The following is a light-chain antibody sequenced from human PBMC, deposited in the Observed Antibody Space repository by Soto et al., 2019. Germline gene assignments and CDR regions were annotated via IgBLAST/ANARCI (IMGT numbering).Light chain of an antibody. J-gene: IGLJ1*01. CDR1: SSSIGSNS. CDR3: AAWDGSLNVYV. CDR2: TNN. Sequence: QSVLTQPPSASGTPGQRVTISCSGSSSSIGSNSVNWYQQLPRTAPKALIYTNNQRPSGVPDRFSGSKSGTSASLAISGLQSEDEADYYCAAWDGSLNVYVFGTGTKVTVL. V-gene: IGLV1-44*01.